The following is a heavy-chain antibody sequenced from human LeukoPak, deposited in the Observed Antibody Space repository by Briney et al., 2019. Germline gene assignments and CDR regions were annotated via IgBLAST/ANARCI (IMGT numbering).Heavy chain of an antibody. CDR3: AREYSSFDY. CDR1: GFTFSSYG. Sequence: GGSLRLSCAASGFTFSSYGMHWVRQAPGKGLEWVAVIWYDGSNKYYADSVKGRFTISRDNAKNSLYLQMNSLRAEDTAVYYCAREYSSFDYWGQGTLVTVSS. V-gene: IGHV3-33*01. J-gene: IGHJ4*02. D-gene: IGHD5-18*01. CDR2: IWYDGSNK.